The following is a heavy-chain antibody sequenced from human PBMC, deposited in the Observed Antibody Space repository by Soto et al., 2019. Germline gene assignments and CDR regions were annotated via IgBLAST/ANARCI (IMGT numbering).Heavy chain of an antibody. Sequence: ASVKVSCKASGYTFTSYGISWVRQAPGQGIEWMGWISAHNGNTNYAQKLQGRVTMTTDTSTSTAYMELRSLRSDDTAVYYCARDPCSGGSCYSNYYYYGMDVWGQGTTVTVSS. J-gene: IGHJ6*02. CDR3: ARDPCSGGSCYSNYYYYGMDV. D-gene: IGHD2-15*01. CDR1: GYTFTSYG. V-gene: IGHV1-18*04. CDR2: ISAHNGNT.